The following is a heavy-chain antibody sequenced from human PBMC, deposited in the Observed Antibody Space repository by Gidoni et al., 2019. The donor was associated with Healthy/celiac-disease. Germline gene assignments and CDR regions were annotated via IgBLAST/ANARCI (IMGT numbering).Heavy chain of an antibody. CDR2: FDPEDGET. D-gene: IGHD3-3*01. J-gene: IGHJ6*02. CDR3: ATRSVSPNYDFWSGPYYYGMDV. V-gene: IGHV1-24*01. CDR1: GYTLTELS. Sequence: QVQLVQSGAEVKTPGASVQVSCKVSGYTLTELSLHWVRQAPGKGLEWMGGFDPEDGETIYAQKFQGRVTMTEDTSTDTAYMELSSLRSEDTAVYYCATRSVSPNYDFWSGPYYYGMDVWGQGTTVTVSS.